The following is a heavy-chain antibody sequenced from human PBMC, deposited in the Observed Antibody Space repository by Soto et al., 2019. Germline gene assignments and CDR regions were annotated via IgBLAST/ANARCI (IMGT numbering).Heavy chain of an antibody. CDR3: AREGPPITFYDSISFHGFDP. CDR1: GYTFTGYY. D-gene: IGHD3-22*01. V-gene: IGHV1-2*04. Sequence: ASVKVSCKASGYTFTGYYMHWVRQAPGQGLEWMGWINPNSGGTNYAQKFQGWVTMTRDTSISTAYMELSRLRSDDTAVYYCAREGPPITFYDSISFHGFDPWGQGTLVTVSS. J-gene: IGHJ5*02. CDR2: INPNSGGT.